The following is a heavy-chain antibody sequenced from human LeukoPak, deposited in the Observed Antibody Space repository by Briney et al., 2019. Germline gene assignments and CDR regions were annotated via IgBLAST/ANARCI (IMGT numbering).Heavy chain of an antibody. CDR3: ARHDGRSGGTMGALDS. J-gene: IGHJ4*02. V-gene: IGHV4-39*01. CDR1: GDSISSGSHH. D-gene: IGHD4-23*01. CDR2: IYDGRTI. Sequence: PSKTLSLTCTVSGDSISSGSHHWGWFRQSPGKGMEWIGSIYDGRTIYYNPSLNSRVTISAVTSKNQFSLQLNSVTAADTAVYYCARHDGRSGGTMGALDSWGQGALVTVSS.